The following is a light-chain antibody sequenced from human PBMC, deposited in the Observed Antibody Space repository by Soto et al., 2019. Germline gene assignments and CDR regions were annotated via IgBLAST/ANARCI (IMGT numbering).Light chain of an antibody. CDR2: KAS. CDR1: QSISTW. V-gene: IGKV1-5*03. Sequence: DIQMTQSPSTLSASVGDRVTITCRASQSISTWLAWYQQKPGKAPKILIYKASSLESGVPSRFSGSGSGTEFTLTISSLQPDDFATYYCQRYDNYPYTFGQGSKLEIK. CDR3: QRYDNYPYT. J-gene: IGKJ2*01.